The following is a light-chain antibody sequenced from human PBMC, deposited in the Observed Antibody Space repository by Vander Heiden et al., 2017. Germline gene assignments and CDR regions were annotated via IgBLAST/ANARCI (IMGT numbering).Light chain of an antibody. CDR3: AAWDDNLSGLV. CDR2: SNN. V-gene: IGLV1-47*02. Sequence: QSVLTQPPSASGTPGQRVTISCSGSSSNIGSYFVYWYQQLPGTAPKLLIYSNNQRPSGVPDRFSGSKSGTSASLDISGLRSEDEADDYCAAWDDNLSGLVFGGGTKLTVL. J-gene: IGLJ3*02. CDR1: SSNIGSYF.